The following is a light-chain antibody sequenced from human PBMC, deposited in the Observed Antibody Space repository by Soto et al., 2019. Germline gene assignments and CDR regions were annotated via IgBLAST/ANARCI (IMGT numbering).Light chain of an antibody. CDR1: QSIRNY. Sequence: EVVLTQSPATLSLSPGERATLSFRASQSIRNYLAWYQQKPGQAPRLLIYDASNRATGIPARFSGSGSGTDFSLTISSLQPEDAATYYCQPLNRFPHSFGGGTKVDIK. CDR2: DAS. V-gene: IGKV3-11*01. J-gene: IGKJ4*01. CDR3: QPLNRFPHS.